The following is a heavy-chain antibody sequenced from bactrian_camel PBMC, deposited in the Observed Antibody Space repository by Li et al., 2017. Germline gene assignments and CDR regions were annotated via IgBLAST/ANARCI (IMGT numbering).Heavy chain of an antibody. V-gene: IGHV3S53*01. J-gene: IGHJ4*01. CDR2: IITTGGGK. CDR3: AARSVGWCPLFEHWLGKRAYTPGGYFAN. CDR1: ENSHRL. Sequence: VQLVESGGGSVQAGGSLRLSCVASENSHRLAWFRQAPGNERTGVASIITTGGGKVYATSVKGRFTISHDFAKRTVYLQMNSLTPEDTARYYCAARSVGWCPLFEHWLGKRAYTPGGYFANWGQGTQVTVS. D-gene: IGHD1*01.